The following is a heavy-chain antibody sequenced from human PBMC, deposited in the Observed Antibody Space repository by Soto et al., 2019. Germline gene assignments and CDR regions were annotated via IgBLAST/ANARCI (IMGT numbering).Heavy chain of an antibody. D-gene: IGHD5-18*01. J-gene: IGHJ6*02. CDR2: IWYDGSNK. CDR3: ARDGDTAMGAYYGMDV. CDR1: GFTFSSYG. Sequence: GGSLRLSCAASGFTFSSYGMHWVRQAPGKGLEWVAVIWYDGSNKYYADSVKGRFTISRDNSKNTLYLQMNSLRAEDTAVYYCARDGDTAMGAYYGMDVWGQGTTVTVSS. V-gene: IGHV3-33*01.